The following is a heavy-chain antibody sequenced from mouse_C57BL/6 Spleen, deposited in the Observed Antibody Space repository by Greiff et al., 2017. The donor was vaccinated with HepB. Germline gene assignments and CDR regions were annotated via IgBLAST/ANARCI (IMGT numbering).Heavy chain of an antibody. J-gene: IGHJ2*01. V-gene: IGHV1-26*01. CDR2: INPNNGGT. CDR3: ARHDGLDY. CDR1: GYTFTDYY. D-gene: IGHD2-3*01. Sequence: EVQLQQSGPELVKPGASVKISCKASGYTFTDYYMNWVKQSHGKSLEWIGDINPNNGGTSYNQKFKGKATLTVDKSSSTAYMELRSLTSEDSAVYYCARHDGLDYWGQGTTLTVSS.